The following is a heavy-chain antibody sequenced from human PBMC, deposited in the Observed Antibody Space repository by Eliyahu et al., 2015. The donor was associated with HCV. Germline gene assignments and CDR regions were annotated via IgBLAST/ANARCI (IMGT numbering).Heavy chain of an antibody. Sequence: QVQLVQSGAEVKKPGASVKVSCKASGYTFTGYYMHWVRQAPGQGLEWMGWINPNSGGTNYAQKFQGRVTMTRDTSISTGYMELSRLRSDDTAVYYCARDPGGSYYRDAFDIWGQGTMVTVSS. V-gene: IGHV1-2*02. CDR1: GYTFTGYY. D-gene: IGHD1-26*01. J-gene: IGHJ3*02. CDR2: INPNSGGT. CDR3: ARDPGGSYYRDAFDI.